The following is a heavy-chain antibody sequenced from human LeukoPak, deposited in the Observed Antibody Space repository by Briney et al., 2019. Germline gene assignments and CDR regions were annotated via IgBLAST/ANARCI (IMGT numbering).Heavy chain of an antibody. V-gene: IGHV4-59*01. CDR2: IDYTGRS. J-gene: IGHJ4*02. Sequence: SETLSLTCTVSGGSMRGYYWIWIRQPPGKGLEWIGYIDYTGRSKDNPSLKSRVTISVDMSKNQFSLKLRSVTAADTGVYYCARDLGGPAAGTLDYWGQGTLVTVSS. CDR1: GGSMRGYY. CDR3: ARDLGGPAAGTLDY. D-gene: IGHD6-13*01.